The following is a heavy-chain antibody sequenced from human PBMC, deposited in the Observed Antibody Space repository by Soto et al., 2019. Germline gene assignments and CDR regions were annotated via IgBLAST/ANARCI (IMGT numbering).Heavy chain of an antibody. D-gene: IGHD6-13*01. CDR2: IYYTGTT. CDR3: AGDRGTSSWYYFDY. J-gene: IGHJ4*02. Sequence: PSETLSLTCTVSGGSIINYYWSWIRQSPGKGLEWIGHIYYTGTTNYNPSLRSRVTISVDTSKNQFSLKLSSVIAADTAVYYCAGDRGTSSWYYFDYWGQGALVTVSS. CDR1: GGSIINYY. V-gene: IGHV4-59*01.